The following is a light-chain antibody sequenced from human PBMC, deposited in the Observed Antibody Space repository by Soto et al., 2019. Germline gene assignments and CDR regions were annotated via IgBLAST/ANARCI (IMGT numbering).Light chain of an antibody. CDR1: QSVSNNH. J-gene: IGKJ1*01. V-gene: IGKV3-20*01. CDR3: QQYGSSGT. CDR2: GAS. Sequence: IMLTQSPGTLSLSPGERATLSFRASQSVSNNHLAWYQKKHGQAPRLLIYGASNRATGIPDRFSGSGSGTDFTLTISRLEPEDFAVYYCQQYGSSGTFGQGTKVDIK.